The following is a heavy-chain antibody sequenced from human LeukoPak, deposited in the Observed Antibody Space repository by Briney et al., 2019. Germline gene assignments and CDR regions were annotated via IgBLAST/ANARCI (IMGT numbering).Heavy chain of an antibody. Sequence: SETLSLTYTVSGGSISSYYWSWIRQPPGKGLEWIGYIYYSGSTNYNPSLKSRVTISVDTSKNQFSLKLSSVTAADTAVYYCARDSGGYYFDYWGQGTLVTVSS. D-gene: IGHD2-15*01. V-gene: IGHV4-59*01. J-gene: IGHJ4*02. CDR3: ARDSGGYYFDY. CDR1: GGSISSYY. CDR2: IYYSGST.